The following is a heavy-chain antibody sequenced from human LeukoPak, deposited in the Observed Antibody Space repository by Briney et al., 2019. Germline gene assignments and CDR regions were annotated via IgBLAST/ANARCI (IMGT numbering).Heavy chain of an antibody. D-gene: IGHD3-9*01. CDR1: GYTFTSYD. J-gene: IGHJ5*02. CDR3: ARGLDYDTPSWWFDP. Sequence: GASVTVSCKASGYTFTSYDINWVRQATGQGLEWMGWMNPNSGNTGYAQKFQGRVTMTRNSSISTAYMELSSLRSEDTAVYYCARGLDYDTPSWWFDPWGQGTLVTVSS. CDR2: MNPNSGNT. V-gene: IGHV1-8*01.